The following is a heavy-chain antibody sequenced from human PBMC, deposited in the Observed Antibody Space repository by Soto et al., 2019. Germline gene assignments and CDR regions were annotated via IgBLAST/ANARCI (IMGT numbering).Heavy chain of an antibody. V-gene: IGHV4-59*01. CDR1: GGSISSYY. D-gene: IGHD1-26*01. CDR2: IYYSGST. Sequence: SETLSLTCTVSGGSISSYYWSWIRQPPGKGLEWIGYIYYSGSTNYNPSLKSRVTISVDTSKNQFSLKLSSVTAADTAVYYCARGMGAAYYYYYYGMDAWGQGTTVTVSS. CDR3: ARGMGAAYYYYYYGMDA. J-gene: IGHJ6*02.